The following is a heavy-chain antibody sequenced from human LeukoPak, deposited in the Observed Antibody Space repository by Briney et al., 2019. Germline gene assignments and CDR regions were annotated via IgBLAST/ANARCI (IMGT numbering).Heavy chain of an antibody. CDR2: ISSSSSYI. V-gene: IGHV3-21*01. Sequence: PGGSLRLSCAASGFTFSSYSMNWVRQAPGKGLEWVSSISSSSSYIYYADSVKGRFTISRDNAKNSLYLQMNSLRAEDTAVYYCARLQGDCYSRCDYWGQGTLVTVSS. CDR3: ARLQGDCYSRCDY. D-gene: IGHD2-21*01. J-gene: IGHJ4*02. CDR1: GFTFSSYS.